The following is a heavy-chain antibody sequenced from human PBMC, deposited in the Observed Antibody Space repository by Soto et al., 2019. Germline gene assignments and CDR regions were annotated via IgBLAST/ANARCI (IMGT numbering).Heavy chain of an antibody. CDR1: GFTFSSYA. D-gene: IGHD6-19*01. J-gene: IGHJ4*02. Sequence: GGSLRLSCAASGFTFSSYAMSWVRQAPGKGLEWVSAISGSGGSTYYADSVKGRFTISRDNSKNTLYLQMNSLRAEDTAVYYCAKDPLGIAVAGTIGGYGFYFDYWGQGTLVTVSS. CDR3: AKDPLGIAVAGTIGGYGFYFDY. CDR2: ISGSGGST. V-gene: IGHV3-23*01.